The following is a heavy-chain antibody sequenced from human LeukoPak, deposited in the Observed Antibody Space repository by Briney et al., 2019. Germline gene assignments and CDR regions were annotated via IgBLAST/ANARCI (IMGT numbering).Heavy chain of an antibody. Sequence: PGGSLRLSCAAAGFTCSTNRMHWVRQAPGKGLVWVSRIKSDGSSTSYADSVKGRFTISRDNAKNTLYLQMNRLRAEDTAVYYCARTVYDCSGYSVDYWGQGTLVTVSS. J-gene: IGHJ4*02. CDR1: GFTCSTNR. CDR3: ARTVYDCSGYSVDY. D-gene: IGHD3-22*01. V-gene: IGHV3-74*01. CDR2: IKSDGSST.